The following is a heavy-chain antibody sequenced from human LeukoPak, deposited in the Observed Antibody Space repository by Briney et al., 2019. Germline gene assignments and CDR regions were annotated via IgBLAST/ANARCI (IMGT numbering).Heavy chain of an antibody. CDR1: GYTFTSYD. D-gene: IGHD3-10*01. Sequence: ASVKVSCKASGYTFTSYDINWVRQATGQGLEWMGWMNPNSGDSGFAQKFQGRVTITRDTSISTVYMELSSLTSEDTAVYYCARGPTHGGGDYWGQGTLVTVSS. CDR3: ARGPTHGGGDY. V-gene: IGHV1-8*01. J-gene: IGHJ4*02. CDR2: MNPNSGDS.